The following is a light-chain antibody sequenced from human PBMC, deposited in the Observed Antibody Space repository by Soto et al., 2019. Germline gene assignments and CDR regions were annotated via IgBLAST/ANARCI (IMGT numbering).Light chain of an antibody. CDR2: GAS. Sequence: EIVLTQSPGTLSLSPGERATLSCRASQSVSSNSLTWYQQKPGQAPRLLIFGASSRATGIPDRFSGSGSGTDFTLTISRLEPEDFVVYYCQQYGSSPWTFGQGTKVEIK. CDR1: QSVSSNS. J-gene: IGKJ1*01. CDR3: QQYGSSPWT. V-gene: IGKV3-20*01.